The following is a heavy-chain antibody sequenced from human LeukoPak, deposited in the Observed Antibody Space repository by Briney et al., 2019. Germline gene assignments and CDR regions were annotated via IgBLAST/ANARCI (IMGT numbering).Heavy chain of an antibody. CDR1: GGTFSSYA. CDR2: IIPIFGTA. CDR3: AREGSALNWFDP. Sequence: SVKVSCKASGGTFSSYAISWVRHAPGQGLEWMGGIIPIFGTANYAQKFQGRVTITADESTSTAYMELSSPRSEDTAVYYCAREGSALNWFDPWGQGTLVTVSS. D-gene: IGHD3-10*01. V-gene: IGHV1-69*13. J-gene: IGHJ5*02.